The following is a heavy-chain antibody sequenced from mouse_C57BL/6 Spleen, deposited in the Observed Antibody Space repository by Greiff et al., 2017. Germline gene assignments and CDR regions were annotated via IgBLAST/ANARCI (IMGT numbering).Heavy chain of an antibody. CDR1: GYAFSSSW. Sequence: QVQLQQSGPELVKPGASVKISCKASGYAFSSSWMNWVKQRPGKGLEWIGRIYPGDGDTNYNGKFKGKATLTADKSSSTAYMRLSSLTSEDSAVYFCARSPHYYGSSYDLDWYFDVWGTGTTVTVSS. CDR2: IYPGDGDT. J-gene: IGHJ1*03. CDR3: ARSPHYYGSSYDLDWYFDV. D-gene: IGHD1-1*01. V-gene: IGHV1-82*01.